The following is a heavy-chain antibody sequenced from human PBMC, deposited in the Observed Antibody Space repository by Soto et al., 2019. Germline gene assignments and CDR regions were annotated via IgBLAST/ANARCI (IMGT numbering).Heavy chain of an antibody. Sequence: QVQLVQSGAEEKKPGASVKVSCKASGYTFTSYAMHWVRQAPGQRLEWMGWINAGNGNTQYSQKFQGRVTITRDTAASTAYMELSSLRSEDTAVYYCARSIVVVTALDYLGPGTLVTVSS. D-gene: IGHD2-21*02. CDR3: ARSIVVVTALDY. J-gene: IGHJ4*02. V-gene: IGHV1-3*05. CDR1: GYTFTSYA. CDR2: INAGNGNT.